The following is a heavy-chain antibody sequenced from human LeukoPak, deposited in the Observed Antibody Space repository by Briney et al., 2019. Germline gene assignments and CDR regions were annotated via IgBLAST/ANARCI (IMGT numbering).Heavy chain of an antibody. J-gene: IGHJ6*03. CDR1: GGSIGTYY. CDR2: IYVTGT. Sequence: SETLSLTCTVSGGSIGTYYRSWIRQSPGEGLEWIGYIYVTGTRYNPYLQSRVTISVDRSRNQFFLKMSSVTAADTAVYYCARHIGGGIEDMDVWGKGTKVIVSS. CDR3: ARHIGGGIEDMDV. V-gene: IGHV4-59*08. D-gene: IGHD3-16*02.